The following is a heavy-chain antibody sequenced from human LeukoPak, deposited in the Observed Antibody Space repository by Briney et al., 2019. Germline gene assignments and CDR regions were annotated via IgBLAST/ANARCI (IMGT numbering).Heavy chain of an antibody. D-gene: IGHD3-22*01. J-gene: IGHJ4*02. CDR3: AKAGSGYPYVGFDY. CDR1: GLTFDDYA. CDR2: ISWDGGST. Sequence: GGSLRLSCAASGLTFDDYAMHWVRQAPGEGLEWVSLISWDGGSTYYADSVKGRFTISRDNSKNSLYLQMNSLRAEDTALYYCAKAGSGYPYVGFDYWGQGTLVTVSS. V-gene: IGHV3-43D*03.